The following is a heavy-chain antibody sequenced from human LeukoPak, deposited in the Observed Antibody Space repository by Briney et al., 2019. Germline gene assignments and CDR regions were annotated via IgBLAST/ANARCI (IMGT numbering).Heavy chain of an antibody. J-gene: IGHJ4*02. Sequence: SSETLSLTCAVYGGSFSGYYSSWIRQPPGKGLEWIGEINHSGSTNYNPSLKSRVTISVDTSKNQFSLKLSSVTAADTAVYYCARGRCTNGVCYPRDYWGQGTLVTVSS. D-gene: IGHD2-8*01. CDR3: ARGRCTNGVCYPRDY. CDR1: GGSFSGYY. CDR2: INHSGST. V-gene: IGHV4-34*01.